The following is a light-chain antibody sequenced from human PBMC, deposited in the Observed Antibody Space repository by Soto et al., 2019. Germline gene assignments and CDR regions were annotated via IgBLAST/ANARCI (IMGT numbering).Light chain of an antibody. J-gene: IGLJ2*01. CDR3: SSYAGSNNWDVV. CDR2: EVT. Sequence: QSALTQPPSASGSPGQSVTISCTGTSSDVGGYDYVSWYQQHPGKAPKLMIYEVTKRPSGVPDRSSGSKSGNTASLTVSGLQAEDEADYYCSSYAGSNNWDVVFGGGTKVTVL. CDR1: SSDVGGYDY. V-gene: IGLV2-8*01.